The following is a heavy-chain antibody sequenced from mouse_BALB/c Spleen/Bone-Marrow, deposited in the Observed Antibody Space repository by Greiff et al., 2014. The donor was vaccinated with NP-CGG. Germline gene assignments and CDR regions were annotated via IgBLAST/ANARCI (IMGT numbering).Heavy chain of an antibody. CDR1: GFTFSSYG. J-gene: IGHJ2*01. V-gene: IGHV5-6-3*01. CDR3: ARERYYGNGRIFEY. Sequence: VQLKESGGGLVQPGGSPKLSCAASGFTFSSYGMSWVRQTPDKRLELVATINSNGGSTYYPVSVKGRFTISRDNAKNTLYLQMSSLKSEDTAMYYCARERYYGNGRIFEYWGQGTTLTVSS. D-gene: IGHD1-1*01. CDR2: INSNGGST.